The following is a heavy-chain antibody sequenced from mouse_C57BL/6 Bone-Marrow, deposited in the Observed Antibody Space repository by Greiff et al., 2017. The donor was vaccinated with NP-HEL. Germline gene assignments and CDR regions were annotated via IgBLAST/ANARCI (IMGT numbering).Heavy chain of an antibody. CDR2: IRNKANNHAT. Sequence: EVQGVESGGGLVQPGGSMKLSCAASGFTFSDAWMDWVRQSPEKGLEWVAEIRNKANNHATYYAESVKGRFTISRDDSKSSVYLQMNSLRAEDTGIYYCTRGYGSSYGAWFAYWGQGTLVTVSA. D-gene: IGHD1-1*01. V-gene: IGHV6-6*01. CDR3: TRGYGSSYGAWFAY. CDR1: GFTFSDAW. J-gene: IGHJ3*01.